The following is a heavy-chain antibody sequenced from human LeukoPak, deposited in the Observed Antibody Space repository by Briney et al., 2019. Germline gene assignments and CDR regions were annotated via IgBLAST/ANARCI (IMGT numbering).Heavy chain of an antibody. CDR3: ARFRIAAAGPGNYFDY. CDR1: GASISSGSYY. Sequence: PSETLPLTCTVSGASISSGSYYWGWIRQPPGKGLEWIGSIYYSGSTYYNPSLKSRVTISVDTSKNQFSLKLSSVTAADTAVFYCARFRIAAAGPGNYFDYWGQGTLVTVSS. V-gene: IGHV4-39*07. D-gene: IGHD6-13*01. J-gene: IGHJ4*02. CDR2: IYYSGST.